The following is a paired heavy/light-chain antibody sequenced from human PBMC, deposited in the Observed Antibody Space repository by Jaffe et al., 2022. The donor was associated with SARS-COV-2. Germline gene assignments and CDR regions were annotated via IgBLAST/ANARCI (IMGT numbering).Heavy chain of an antibody. V-gene: IGHV5-51*01. Sequence: EVQLVQSRAEVKRPGESLKISCEASGYSFSSYWIGWVRQVPGKGLEWMGIIYPGDSDTKYSPSFQGRVTISADKASNTAYLEWSSLEASDTAMYYCARPAGVWPVYYFDFWGQGTLVTVSS. D-gene: IGHD3-3*01. CDR1: GYSFSSYW. CDR2: IYPGDSDT. CDR3: ARPAGVWPVYYFDF. J-gene: IGHJ4*02.
Light chain of an antibody. V-gene: IGKV1-5*03. CDR1: QSITNY. CDR2: KAS. Sequence: DIQMTQSPSTLSASVGDRVTITCRASQSITNYLAWYQQKPGKAPKVLIYKASTLESGVPSRFSGSSYGTQFTLTISSLQPDDFATYYCKQYSTYPWTFGQGTKVEIK. J-gene: IGKJ1*01. CDR3: KQYSTYPWT.